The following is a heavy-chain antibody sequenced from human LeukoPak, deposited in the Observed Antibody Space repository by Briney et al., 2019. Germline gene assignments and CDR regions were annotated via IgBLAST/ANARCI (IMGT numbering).Heavy chain of an antibody. J-gene: IGHJ4*02. Sequence: ASVKVSCKASGYTFTSYDINWVRQATGQGLEWMGWMNPDSGNTGYAQKFQGRVTMTTDTSTSTAYMELRSLRSDDTAVYYCARAGRYGYFDYWGQGTLVTVSS. D-gene: IGHD6-19*01. CDR1: GYTFTSYD. CDR2: MNPDSGNT. CDR3: ARAGRYGYFDY. V-gene: IGHV1-8*01.